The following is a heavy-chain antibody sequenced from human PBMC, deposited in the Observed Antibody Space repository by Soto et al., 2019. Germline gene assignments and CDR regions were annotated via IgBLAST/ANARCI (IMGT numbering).Heavy chain of an antibody. CDR1: GFTFTSSA. Sequence: QMQLVQSGPEVKKPGTSVKVSCKASGFTFTSSAMQWVRQARGQRLEWIGWIVVGSGNTNYAQKSKERGXXTXAXXKSTAYMELSSLRSEDTDVYYCAATSYDSSGTLDYWGQGTLVTVSS. J-gene: IGHJ4*02. CDR2: IVVGSGNT. CDR3: AATSYDSSGTLDY. D-gene: IGHD3-22*01. V-gene: IGHV1-58*02.